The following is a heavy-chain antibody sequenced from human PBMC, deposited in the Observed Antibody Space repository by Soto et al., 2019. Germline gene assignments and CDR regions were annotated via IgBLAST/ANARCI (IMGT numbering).Heavy chain of an antibody. CDR1: GACLNKDKDY. CDR2: MYYGGST. V-gene: IGHV4-61*01. CDR3: AAEQWAWFAP. D-gene: IGHD1-26*01. J-gene: IGHJ5*02. Sequence: LSGTLSLTCSVAGACLNKDKDYWGWIPHPPGKGLEWIGYMYYGGSTDYNPSLKNRVTISIDTSKNQFSLSLTSVTAADTAVYYCAAEQWAWFAPWGQGTLVP.